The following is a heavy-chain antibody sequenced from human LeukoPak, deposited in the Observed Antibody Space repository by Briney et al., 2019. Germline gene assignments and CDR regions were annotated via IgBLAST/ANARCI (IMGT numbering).Heavy chain of an antibody. CDR2: ISGSSAGI. CDR3: ARIQGGWYVGY. V-gene: IGHV3-23*01. J-gene: IGHJ4*02. D-gene: IGHD6-19*01. CDR1: GFTFNNYA. Sequence: GGSLRLSCAASGFTFNNYAMGWVRQAPGKGLEWVAVISGSSAGIKYADSVKGRFTISRDNSKHTLYLQMNSLRAEDTAVYYCARIQGGWYVGYWGQGTLVTVSS.